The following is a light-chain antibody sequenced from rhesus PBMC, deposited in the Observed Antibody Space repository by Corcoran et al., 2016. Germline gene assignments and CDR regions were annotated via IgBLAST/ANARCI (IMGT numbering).Light chain of an antibody. J-gene: IGLJ1*01. CDR3: QVWHIDSDQYV. V-gene: IGLV3-44*01. CDR1: NFGSEV. Sequence: SYALTQAPSVSVSPGQTAKITCGGGNFGSEVVNWYQQKPPQSPVVVIYYDKERPSGIPERCSGSKSGNTATLTISGVEAVDEADYYCQVWHIDSDQYVFGGGTRLTVL. CDR2: YDK.